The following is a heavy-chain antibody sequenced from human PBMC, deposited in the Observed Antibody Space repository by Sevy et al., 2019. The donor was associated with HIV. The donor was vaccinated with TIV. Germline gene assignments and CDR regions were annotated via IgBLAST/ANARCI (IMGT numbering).Heavy chain of an antibody. CDR1: GFTVNSNY. D-gene: IGHD5-18*01. J-gene: IGHJ4*02. CDR2: IHSDDTT. V-gene: IGHV3-66*01. CDR3: ARGNSAYGYALNY. Sequence: GGSLRLSCAASGFTVNSNYMTWVRQAPGKGREGVSVIHSDDTTYHADSGKDRFTISRANFKNTLYLQMSSLRAEDTAVYYCARGNSAYGYALNYWGQGTLVTVSS.